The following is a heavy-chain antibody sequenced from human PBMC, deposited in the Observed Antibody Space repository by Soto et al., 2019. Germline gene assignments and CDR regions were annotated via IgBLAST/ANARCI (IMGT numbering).Heavy chain of an antibody. J-gene: IGHJ6*02. CDR2: IYSGGST. Sequence: EVQLVESGGGLVQPGGSLRLSCAASGFTVSSNYMSWVRQAPGKGLEWVSVIYSGGSTYYADSVKGRFTISRHNSKNTLYRQMNSLRAEDTAVYYCARVSEYYYYGMDVWGQGTTVTVSS. CDR3: ARVSEYYYYGMDV. CDR1: GFTVSSNY. V-gene: IGHV3-53*04.